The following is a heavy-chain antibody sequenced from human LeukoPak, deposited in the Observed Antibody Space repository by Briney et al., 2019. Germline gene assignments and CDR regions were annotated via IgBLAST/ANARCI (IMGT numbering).Heavy chain of an antibody. CDR1: GGTFSSYA. Sequence: SVKVSCKASGGTFSSYAISWVRQAPGQGLEWMGRIIPIFGIANYAQKFQGRVTITADKSTSTAYMELSSLRSEDTAVYYCAKDRVTYSSGWYGWFDPWGQGTLVTVSS. J-gene: IGHJ5*02. V-gene: IGHV1-69*04. CDR3: AKDRVTYSSGWYGWFDP. D-gene: IGHD6-19*01. CDR2: IIPIFGIA.